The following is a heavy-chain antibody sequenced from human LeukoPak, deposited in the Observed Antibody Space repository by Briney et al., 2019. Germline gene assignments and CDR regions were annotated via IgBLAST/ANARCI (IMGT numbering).Heavy chain of an antibody. V-gene: IGHV1-3*04. CDR3: ARDQSLTWYGVPGNY. Sequence: GASVKVSCKASGGTFSSYAISWVRQAPGQGLEWMGGINTVNDNTEYSQKFHGRVTITRDISASTVYMELSSLRSEDTAMYYCARDQSLTWYGVPGNYWGQGTQVTVS. J-gene: IGHJ4*02. D-gene: IGHD4/OR15-4a*01. CDR1: GGTFSSYA. CDR2: INTVNDNT.